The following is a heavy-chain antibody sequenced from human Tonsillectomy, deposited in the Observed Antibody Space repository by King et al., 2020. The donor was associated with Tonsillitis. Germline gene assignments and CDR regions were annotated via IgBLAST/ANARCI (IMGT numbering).Heavy chain of an antibody. Sequence: VQLVESGGGLVQPGGSLRLSCAASGFSFSSNWMSWVRQAPGKGLEWVANIKEDGSEKYYLDSVEGRFTIARDNANNSLYLEMNSLRAEDTAKYFCARVREYNTSYRTCDSWGQGTLVTLSS. D-gene: IGHD1-26*01. V-gene: IGHV3-7*01. J-gene: IGHJ4*02. CDR1: GFSFSSNW. CDR2: IKEDGSEK. CDR3: ARVREYNTSYRTCDS.